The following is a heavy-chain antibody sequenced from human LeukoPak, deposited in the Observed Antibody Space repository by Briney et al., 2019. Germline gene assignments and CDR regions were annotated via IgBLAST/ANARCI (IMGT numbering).Heavy chain of an antibody. CDR1: GYTFTCYF. J-gene: IGHJ5*02. CDR3: ARDLGELLPPGGSDP. Sequence: ASVHVSCLASGYTFTCYFMHWVRPAPGQGRAWVGIINPSGVSTTYTEKSPARVTTTRDTSTSTVYMALSSLRSEDTAVYYCARDLGELLPPGGSDPWGQGALVTVSS. D-gene: IGHD1-26*01. CDR2: INPSGVST. V-gene: IGHV1-46*01.